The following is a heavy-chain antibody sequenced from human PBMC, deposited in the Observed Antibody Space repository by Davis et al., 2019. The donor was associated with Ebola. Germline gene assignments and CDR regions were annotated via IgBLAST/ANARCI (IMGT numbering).Heavy chain of an antibody. CDR1: GGSFSSYY. D-gene: IGHD1-26*01. CDR3: ARRVGMEGLDD. Sequence: SETLSLTCAVSGGSFSSYYWSWIRHHPGNGIEWIWDVNLAGLTHYSPFLKSRVTILHDTSKNHFSLSLTSVTAADTAVYYCARRVGMEGLDDWGQGTTVTVSS. CDR2: VNLAGLT. J-gene: IGHJ6*02. V-gene: IGHV4-34*01.